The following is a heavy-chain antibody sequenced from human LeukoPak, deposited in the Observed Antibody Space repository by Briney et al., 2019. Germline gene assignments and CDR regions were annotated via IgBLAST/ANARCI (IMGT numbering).Heavy chain of an antibody. D-gene: IGHD3-10*01. CDR1: GFTFSDYW. J-gene: IGHJ4*02. CDR3: ARDRGPRTGFMVREDYDY. V-gene: IGHV3-74*01. CDR2: INTDGSIT. Sequence: GGSLRLSCAASGFTFSDYWIHWVRQAPGKELVWVSRINTDGSITNYADSVKGRFSISRDNAKNTLYLQMSSLRAEDTAVYYCARDRGPRTGFMVREDYDYWGQGTLVTVSS.